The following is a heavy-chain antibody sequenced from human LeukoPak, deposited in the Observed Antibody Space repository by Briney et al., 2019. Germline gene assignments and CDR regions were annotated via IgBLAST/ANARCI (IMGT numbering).Heavy chain of an antibody. Sequence: ASVKVSCKASGYTFTSYGISWVRQAPGQGLEWMGWISAYNGNTNYAQKLQGRVTMTTDTSTSTAYMELRSLRSDDTAVYYCATDLTPPLPTHPGAFDIWGQGTMVTVSS. D-gene: IGHD3-10*01. CDR1: GYTFTSYG. J-gene: IGHJ3*02. CDR2: ISAYNGNT. V-gene: IGHV1-18*01. CDR3: ATDLTPPLPTHPGAFDI.